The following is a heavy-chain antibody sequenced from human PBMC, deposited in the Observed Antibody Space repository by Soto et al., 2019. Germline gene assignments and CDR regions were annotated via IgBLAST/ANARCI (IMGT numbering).Heavy chain of an antibody. CDR3: AKGRGSYYYYYGMDV. J-gene: IGHJ6*02. CDR1: GFTFSSYG. Sequence: GGSLRLSCAASGFTFSSYGMHWVRQAPGKGLEWVAVISYDGSNKYYADSVKGRFTISRDNSKNTLYPQMNSLRAEDTAVYYCAKGRGSYYYYYGMDVWGQGTTVTVSS. V-gene: IGHV3-30*18. D-gene: IGHD2-15*01. CDR2: ISYDGSNK.